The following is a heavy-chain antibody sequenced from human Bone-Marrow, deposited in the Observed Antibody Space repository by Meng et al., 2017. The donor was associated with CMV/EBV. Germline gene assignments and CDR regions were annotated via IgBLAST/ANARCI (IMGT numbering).Heavy chain of an antibody. CDR2: ISSSGSTI. D-gene: IGHD2-2*01. J-gene: IGHJ3*02. CDR1: GFTFSDYY. CDR3: ASGTRTQYPHGI. Sequence: GESLKISCAASGFTFSDYYMSWIRQAPGKGLEWVSYISSSGSTIYYADSVKGRFTISRDNAKNSLYLQMNSLRAEDTAVYYCASGTRTQYPHGIWGQGTMVTFSS. V-gene: IGHV3-11*01.